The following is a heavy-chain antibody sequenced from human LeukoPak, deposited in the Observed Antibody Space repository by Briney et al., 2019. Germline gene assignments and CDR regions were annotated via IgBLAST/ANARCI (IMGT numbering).Heavy chain of an antibody. Sequence: GESLKISCAASGFTFTTYGMHWVRQAPGKGLEWVALIWYDGSSEYYAESVKGRFTISRDNSKNTVYLQMSSLRAEDTAVYYCARDRLSSSQNNYFDYWGQGTLVTVSS. CDR1: GFTFTTYG. V-gene: IGHV3-33*01. J-gene: IGHJ4*02. CDR3: ARDRLSSSQNNYFDY. D-gene: IGHD6-13*01. CDR2: IWYDGSSE.